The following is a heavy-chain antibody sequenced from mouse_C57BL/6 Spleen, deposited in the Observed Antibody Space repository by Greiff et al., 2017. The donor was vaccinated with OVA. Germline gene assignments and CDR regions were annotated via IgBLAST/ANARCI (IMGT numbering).Heavy chain of an antibody. D-gene: IGHD3-2*02. CDR2: ISSGGSYT. V-gene: IGHV5-6*01. Sequence: EVNVVESGGDLVKPGGSLKLSCAASGFTCSSYGMSWVRQTPDKRLEWVATISSGGSYTYYPDSVKGRFTISRDNAKNTLYLQMSSLKSEDTAMYYCARQTAQADYWGQGTTLTVSS. CDR1: GFTCSSYG. CDR3: ARQTAQADY. J-gene: IGHJ2*01.